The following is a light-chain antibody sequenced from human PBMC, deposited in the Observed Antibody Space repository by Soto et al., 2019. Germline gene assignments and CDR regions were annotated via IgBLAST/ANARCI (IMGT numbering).Light chain of an antibody. CDR3: YSYAGTSTWV. J-gene: IGLJ3*02. Sequence: QSALTQPASVSESPGQSSTISCTGTNNDVGNYKLVSWFQHHLGKAPKLIIYEGTKRPSGVSNRFSASQSGNTASLTISGLQAEDEADYYCYSYAGTSTWVFGGGTKLTVL. V-gene: IGLV2-23*01. CDR1: NNDVGNYKL. CDR2: EGT.